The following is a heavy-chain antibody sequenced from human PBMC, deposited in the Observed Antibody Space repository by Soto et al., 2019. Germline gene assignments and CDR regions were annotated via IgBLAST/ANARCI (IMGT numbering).Heavy chain of an antibody. CDR1: GYTFTRYY. CDR2: INPSGDST. D-gene: IGHD4-17*01. CDR3: ARDRNGDFHFDAFDI. V-gene: IGHV1-46*01. Sequence: ASMKVSCKGSGYTFTRYYMHWVRQAPVQGLELMGIINPSGDSTSYAQKFQGRVTMTRDTSTSTVYMELSSLRSEDTAVYYCARDRNGDFHFDAFDIWGQGTMVTVSS. J-gene: IGHJ3*02.